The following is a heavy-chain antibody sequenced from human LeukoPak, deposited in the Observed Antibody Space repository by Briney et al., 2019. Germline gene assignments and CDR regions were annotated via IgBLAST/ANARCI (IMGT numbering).Heavy chain of an antibody. V-gene: IGHV3-15*01. Sequence: PGGSLRLSCAASGFTFSNAWMSWVRQAPGKGLEWVGRIKIKTDGGTTDYAAPVKGRFTISRDDSKNTLYLQMNSLKTEDTAVYYCTRGPRTFDYWGQGAPVTVSS. CDR1: GFTFSNAW. J-gene: IGHJ4*02. CDR3: TRGPRTFDY. CDR2: IKIKTDGGTT.